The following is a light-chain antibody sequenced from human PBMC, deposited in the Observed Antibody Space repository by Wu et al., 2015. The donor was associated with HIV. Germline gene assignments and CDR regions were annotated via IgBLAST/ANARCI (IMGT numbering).Light chain of an antibody. CDR1: QSVSNF. V-gene: IGKV3-11*01. CDR3: QQRSKLFT. Sequence: EIVLTQSPATLSLSPGERATLSCRASQSVSNFLAWYQQKPGQAPRLLIYDASNRATGVPVRFSGSGSGTDFTLTISSLEPEDFAVYYCQQRSKLFTFGPGTKVDIK. CDR2: DAS. J-gene: IGKJ3*01.